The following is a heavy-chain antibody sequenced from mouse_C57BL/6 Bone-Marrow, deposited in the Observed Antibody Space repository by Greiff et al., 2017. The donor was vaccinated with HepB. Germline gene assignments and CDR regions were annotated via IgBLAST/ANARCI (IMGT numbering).Heavy chain of an antibody. CDR2: IYPGSGST. D-gene: IGHD1-1*01. V-gene: IGHV1-55*01. CDR1: GYTFTSYW. J-gene: IGHJ3*01. CDR3: ARKEDYGSTRAWFAY. Sequence: QVQLKQPGAELVKPGASVKMSCKASGYTFTSYWITWVKQRPGQGLEWIGDIYPGSGSTNYNEKFKSKATLTVDTSSSTAYMQLSSLTSEDSAVYYCARKEDYGSTRAWFAYWGQGTLVTVSA.